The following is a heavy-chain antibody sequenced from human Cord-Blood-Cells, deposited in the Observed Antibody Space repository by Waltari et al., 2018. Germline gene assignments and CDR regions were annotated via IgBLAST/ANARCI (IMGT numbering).Heavy chain of an antibody. J-gene: IGHJ4*02. CDR2: FDPEDGET. Sequence: QVQLVQSGAEVKKPGASVKVTCKVSGYTLTELSRHWVRQAPGKGHEWMGGFDPEDGETIYAQKFQGRVTMTEDTSTDTAYMELSSLRSEDTAVYYCMASYRGPYGSGSYSDYWGQGTLVTVSS. CDR3: MASYRGPYGSGSYSDY. V-gene: IGHV1-24*01. CDR1: GYTLTELS. D-gene: IGHD3-10*01.